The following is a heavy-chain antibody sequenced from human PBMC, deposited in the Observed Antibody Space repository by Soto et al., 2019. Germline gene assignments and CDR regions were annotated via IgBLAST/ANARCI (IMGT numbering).Heavy chain of an antibody. CDR3: ARGQRYNWKYGTKPTGSPIDY. V-gene: IGHV4-34*01. CDR1: GGSFSGYY. Sequence: QVQLQQWGAGLLKPSETLSLTCAVYGGSFSGYYWSWIRPPPGKGLEWIGEINHSGSTNYNPSLKSRVTISVDTSKNQFSLKLSSVTAADTAVYYCARGQRYNWKYGTKPTGSPIDYWGQGTLVTVSS. J-gene: IGHJ4*02. D-gene: IGHD1-7*01. CDR2: INHSGST.